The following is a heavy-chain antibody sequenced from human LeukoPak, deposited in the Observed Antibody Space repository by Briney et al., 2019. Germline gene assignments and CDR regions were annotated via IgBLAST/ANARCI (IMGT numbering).Heavy chain of an antibody. CDR2: ISSSGSTI. Sequence: GSLRLSCAASGFTFSDYYMSWIRQAPGKGLEWVSYISSSGSTIYYADSVKGRFTISRDNAKNSLYLQMNSLRAEDTAVYYCARERTGGTSPWDPTDYWGQGTLVTVSS. V-gene: IGHV3-11*04. CDR3: ARERTGGTSPWDPTDY. CDR1: GFTFSDYY. J-gene: IGHJ4*02. D-gene: IGHD2-2*01.